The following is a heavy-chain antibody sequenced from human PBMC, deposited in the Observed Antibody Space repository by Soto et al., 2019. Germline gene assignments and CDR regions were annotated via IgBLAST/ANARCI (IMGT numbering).Heavy chain of an antibody. CDR2: IIPIFGTA. Sequence: GASVKVSCKASGGTFSSYAISWVRQAPGQGLEWMGGIIPIFGTANYAQKFQGRVTITADESTSTAYMELSSLRSEDTAVYYCARDEDKRAGREWEPAYYYYGMDVWGPGTTVTVSS. J-gene: IGHJ6*02. V-gene: IGHV1-69*13. CDR3: ARDEDKRAGREWEPAYYYYGMDV. D-gene: IGHD1-26*01. CDR1: GGTFSSYA.